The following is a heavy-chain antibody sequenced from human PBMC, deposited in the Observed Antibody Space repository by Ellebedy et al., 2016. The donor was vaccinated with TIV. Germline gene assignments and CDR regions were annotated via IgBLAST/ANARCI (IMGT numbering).Heavy chain of an antibody. Sequence: GESLKISCAASGFTFSNSAMHWVRQASGKGLEWVAVMSHDESNEYYADSVKGRFTISRDNSKNTLYLEMHSLRTEDTAVYYCARSGARAVTPDYWGQGTLVTVSS. D-gene: IGHD2-21*02. V-gene: IGHV3-30*01. CDR1: GFTFSNSA. CDR3: ARSGARAVTPDY. CDR2: MSHDESNE. J-gene: IGHJ4*02.